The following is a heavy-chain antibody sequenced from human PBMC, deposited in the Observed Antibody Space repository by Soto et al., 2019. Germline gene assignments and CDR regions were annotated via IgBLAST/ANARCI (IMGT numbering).Heavy chain of an antibody. Sequence: SETLSLTCTVSGGSISSSSYYWGWIRQPPGKGLEWIGSIIYYADSVKGRFTISRDNAKNSLYLQMNSLRAEDTAVYYCARGSRWGSYRTTDYWGQGTLVTVSS. CDR1: GGSISSSSYY. D-gene: IGHD3-16*02. J-gene: IGHJ4*02. CDR3: ARGSRWGSYRTTDY. V-gene: IGHV4-39*02. CDR2: IIY.